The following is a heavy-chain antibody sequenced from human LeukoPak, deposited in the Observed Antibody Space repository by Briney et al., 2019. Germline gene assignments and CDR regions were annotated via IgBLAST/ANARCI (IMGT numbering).Heavy chain of an antibody. CDR2: ISYDGNKK. D-gene: IGHD2-2*01. CDR1: GFTFSSYG. CDR3: AGYCSSTSCYLDY. J-gene: IGHJ4*02. V-gene: IGHV3-30*19. Sequence: PGGSLRLSCAASGFTFSSYGMHWVRQAPGKGLEWVAVISYDGNKKYYADSVKGRFTISRDNSKNTLYLQMNSLRAEDTAVYYCAGYCSSTSCYLDYWGQGTLVTVSS.